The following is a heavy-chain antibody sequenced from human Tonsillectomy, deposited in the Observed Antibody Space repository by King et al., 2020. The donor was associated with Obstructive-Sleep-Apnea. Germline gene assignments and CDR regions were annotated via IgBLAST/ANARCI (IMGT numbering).Heavy chain of an antibody. V-gene: IGHV3-74*01. D-gene: IGHD1-7*01. CDR1: GFTFSSYW. CDR3: ARALTVTGTTAFDY. CDR2: VNSDGSST. J-gene: IGHJ4*02. Sequence: VQLVESGGGLVQPGGSLRLSCAASGFTFSSYWMHWVRQAPGKGLVWVSRVNSDGSSTSYADSVKGRFTISRDNAKNTLYLQMNSLRAEDTAVYYCARALTVTGTTAFDYWGQGTLVTVSS.